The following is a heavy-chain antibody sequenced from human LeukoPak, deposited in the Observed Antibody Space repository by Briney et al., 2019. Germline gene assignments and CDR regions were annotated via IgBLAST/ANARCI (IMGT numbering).Heavy chain of an antibody. CDR1: GGSISSYY. CDR3: ARGLYGDYTTHFDY. Sequence: SETLSLTCTVSGGSISSYYWSWIRQPPGKGLEWIGYIYYSGSTNYNPSLKSRVTISVDTSKNQFSLKLSSVTAADTAVYYCARGLYGDYTTHFDYWGQGTLVTVSS. V-gene: IGHV4-59*08. CDR2: IYYSGST. J-gene: IGHJ4*02. D-gene: IGHD4-17*01.